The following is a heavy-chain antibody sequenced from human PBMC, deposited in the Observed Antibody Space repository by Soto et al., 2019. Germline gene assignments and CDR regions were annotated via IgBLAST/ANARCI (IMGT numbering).Heavy chain of an antibody. CDR3: AKDKGGTPYYIDS. Sequence: VLLVESGGGLVQPGRSLRISCAVSGFNFGNYAMRWVRQAPGKGLEWVAAINWNSDKVAYAGSVLGRFTIFRDSAKNSLHLQMNDLTTEVTALYYCAKDKGGTPYYIDSWGQGILVTVSS. CDR1: GFNFGNYA. J-gene: IGHJ4*02. D-gene: IGHD6-25*01. CDR2: INWNSDKV. V-gene: IGHV3-9*01.